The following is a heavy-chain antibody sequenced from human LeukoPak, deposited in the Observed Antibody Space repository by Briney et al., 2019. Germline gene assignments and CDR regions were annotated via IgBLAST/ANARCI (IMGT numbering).Heavy chain of an antibody. J-gene: IGHJ3*02. CDR1: GFTFSSYG. Sequence: GGSLRLSCAASGFTFSSYGMHWVRQAPGKGLEWVAVISYDGSNKYYADSVKGRFTISRDNSKNTLYLQMNSLRAEDTAVYFCARLSSWVFEIWGQGTMATVSS. V-gene: IGHV3-30*03. D-gene: IGHD3-16*01. CDR3: ARLSSWVFEI. CDR2: ISYDGSNK.